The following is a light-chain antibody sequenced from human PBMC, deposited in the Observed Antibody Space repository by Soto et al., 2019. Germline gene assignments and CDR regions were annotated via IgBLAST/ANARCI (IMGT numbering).Light chain of an antibody. V-gene: IGKV3-11*01. CDR1: QSVSSY. CDR2: DAS. CDR3: QQRSNWPST. J-gene: IGKJ4*01. Sequence: EIVLTQSPATLSLSPGDRATLSCRASQSVSSYLAWYQQKPGQAPRLLIYDASNMATGIPARFSGSGSGTDFTLTITSLEPEDFAVSYCQQRSNWPSTFGGGTKVEIK.